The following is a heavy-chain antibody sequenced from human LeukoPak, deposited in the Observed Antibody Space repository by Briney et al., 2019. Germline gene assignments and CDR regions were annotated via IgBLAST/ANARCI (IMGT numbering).Heavy chain of an antibody. CDR2: INPSDGST. CDR3: TRDSSRGWFSVDH. Sequence: ASVKVSCKTSAYPFTTYYMHWVRQAPGQGLEWMGVINPSDGSTSYAQKFRGRLTMTGDTSTSTLYMDLSSLIFEDTAVYFCTRDSSRGWFSVDHWGQGTLVTVSS. D-gene: IGHD6-19*01. J-gene: IGHJ4*02. CDR1: AYPFTTYY. V-gene: IGHV1-46*01.